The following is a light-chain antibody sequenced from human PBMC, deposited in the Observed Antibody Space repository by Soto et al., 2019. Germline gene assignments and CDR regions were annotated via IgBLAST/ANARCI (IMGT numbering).Light chain of an antibody. Sequence: QSVLTQPASVSGSPGQSITISCTGTSSDVGGYNYVSWYQQHPVKAPKLMVYGVRNRDSGVSNRFSGYKSDNTASLTISALQAEDEADYYCQSYDKRLTAYVFGTGTKVTV. CDR1: SSDVGGYNY. CDR3: QSYDKRLTAYV. J-gene: IGLJ1*01. CDR2: GVR. V-gene: IGLV2-14*01.